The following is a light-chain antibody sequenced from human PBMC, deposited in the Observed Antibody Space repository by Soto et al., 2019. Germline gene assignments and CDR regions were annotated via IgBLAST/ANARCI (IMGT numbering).Light chain of an antibody. CDR3: LHRYNWPLT. J-gene: IGKJ4*01. V-gene: IGKV3-11*01. Sequence: EIVLTQSPATLSLSPGERATLSCRASQSVSSYLAWYQHKPGQAPRLLIYDASNRATGIPARFSGSGSGTDFPLTISRLQPEDFAVYYCLHRYNWPLTFAGGTKVEIK. CDR1: QSVSSY. CDR2: DAS.